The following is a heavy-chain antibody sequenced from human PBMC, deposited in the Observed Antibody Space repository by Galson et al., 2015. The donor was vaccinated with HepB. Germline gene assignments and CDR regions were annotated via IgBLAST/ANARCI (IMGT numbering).Heavy chain of an antibody. J-gene: IGHJ5*02. V-gene: IGHV4-4*02. Sequence: TLSLTCAVSGGSISSSNWWSWVRQPPGKGLEWIGEIYHSGSTNYNPSLKSRVTISVDKSKNQFSLKLSSVTAADTAVYYCARVGYCTNGVCYSTPWFDPWGQGTLVTVSS. CDR2: IYHSGST. CDR3: ARVGYCTNGVCYSTPWFDP. D-gene: IGHD2-8*01. CDR1: GGSISSSNW.